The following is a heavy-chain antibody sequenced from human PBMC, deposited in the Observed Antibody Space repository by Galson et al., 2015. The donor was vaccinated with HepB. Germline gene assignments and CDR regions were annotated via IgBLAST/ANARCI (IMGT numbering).Heavy chain of an antibody. Sequence: SLRLSCAASGFTFSSYAMSWVRQAPGKGLEWVSAISGSGGSTYYADSVKGRFTISRDNSKNTLYLQMNSLSAEDTAVYYCAKGGLLSRAFDIWGQGTMVTVSS. CDR3: AKGGLLSRAFDI. CDR2: ISGSGGST. V-gene: IGHV3-23*01. J-gene: IGHJ3*02. CDR1: GFTFSSYA. D-gene: IGHD3-10*01.